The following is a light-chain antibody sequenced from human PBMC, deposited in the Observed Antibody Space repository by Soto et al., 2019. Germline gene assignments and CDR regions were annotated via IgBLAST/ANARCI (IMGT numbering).Light chain of an antibody. CDR2: AAS. Sequence: DIQMTQSPSSLSASVGDRVTITCRASQSISSYLNWYQQKPGKAPKLLIYAASSLQSGVPSRFSGSGSGTDFTLAISSLQPEDFAPYYCQQSYSTPFSFGPGTKVDI. CDR3: QQSYSTPFS. CDR1: QSISSY. V-gene: IGKV1-39*01. J-gene: IGKJ3*01.